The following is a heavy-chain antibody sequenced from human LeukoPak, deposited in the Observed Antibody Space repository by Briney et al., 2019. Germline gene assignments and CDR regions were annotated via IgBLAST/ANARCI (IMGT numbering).Heavy chain of an antibody. Sequence: PSETLSLTCTVSGYSISSGYYWGWIRQPPGKGLEWIGSMYHSGSTYYNPSLKSRVTISVDTSKNQFSLKLSSVTAADTAVYYCARVIYSSRSGSSWFDPWGQGTLVTVSS. V-gene: IGHV4-38-2*02. D-gene: IGHD2-2*01. J-gene: IGHJ5*02. CDR2: MYHSGST. CDR1: GYSISSGYY. CDR3: ARVIYSSRSGSSWFDP.